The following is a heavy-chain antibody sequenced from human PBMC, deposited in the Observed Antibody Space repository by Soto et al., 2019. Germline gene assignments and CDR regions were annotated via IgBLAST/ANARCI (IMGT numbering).Heavy chain of an antibody. CDR1: GFSFSSYA. Sequence: DVQLLESGGGLVQPGGSLRLSCAASGFSFSSYAMVWVRQAPGKGLEWVSVISARGGSSYFADSVKGRFTISRDNSKNVLSLEMNSLRAEETAIYFCAKGSIEYSASVDNWGQGTLVIVSS. CDR2: ISARGGSS. V-gene: IGHV3-23*01. CDR3: AKGSIEYSASVDN. D-gene: IGHD4-4*01. J-gene: IGHJ4*02.